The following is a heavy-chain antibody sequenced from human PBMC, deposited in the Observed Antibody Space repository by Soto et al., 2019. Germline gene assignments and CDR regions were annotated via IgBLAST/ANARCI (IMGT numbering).Heavy chain of an antibody. CDR1: GFTFSSYG. D-gene: IGHD3-9*01. J-gene: IGHJ4*02. CDR2: ISYDGSNK. V-gene: IGHV3-30*18. Sequence: AGSLRLSCAASGFTFSSYGMHWVRQAPGKGLEWVAVISYDGSNKYYADSVKGRFTISRDNSKNTLYLQMNSLRAEDTAVYYCAKDMVPRNYDILTGYNQWGQGTLVTVSS. CDR3: AKDMVPRNYDILTGYNQ.